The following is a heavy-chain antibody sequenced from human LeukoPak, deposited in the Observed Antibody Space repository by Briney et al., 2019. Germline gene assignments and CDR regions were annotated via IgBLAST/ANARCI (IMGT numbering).Heavy chain of an antibody. J-gene: IGHJ5*02. CDR1: GGSFSGYY. CDR2: INHSGST. D-gene: IGHD3-16*01. Sequence: PSETLSLTCAVYGGSFSGYYWNWIRQPPGKGLEWIGEINHSGSTNYNPSLKSRVTISVDTSKNQFSLKLSSVTAADTAVYYCARDPGLRGWFDPWGQGTLVTVSS. V-gene: IGHV4-34*01. CDR3: ARDPGLRGWFDP.